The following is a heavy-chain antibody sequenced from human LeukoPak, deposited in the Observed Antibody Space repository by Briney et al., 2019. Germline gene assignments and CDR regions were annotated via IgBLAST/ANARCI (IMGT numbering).Heavy chain of an antibody. V-gene: IGHV4-31*03. Sequence: PSETLSLTCTVSGVSISSGLYYWSWIRQLPGKGLEWIGYGYYSGTTYYKPSLRSRVSISVDTSKNQFSLKLNSVTAADTAVYYCARVWGITIFGVVNNWFDPWGQGTLVTVSS. CDR1: GVSISSGLYY. D-gene: IGHD3-3*01. CDR3: ARVWGITIFGVVNNWFDP. CDR2: GYYSGTT. J-gene: IGHJ5*02.